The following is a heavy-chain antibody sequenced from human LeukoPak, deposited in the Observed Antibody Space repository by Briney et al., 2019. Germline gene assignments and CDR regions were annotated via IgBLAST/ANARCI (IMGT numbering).Heavy chain of an antibody. D-gene: IGHD3-16*01. V-gene: IGHV3-7*01. CDR3: VRDGGTDWYDP. CDR1: GFSISFDW. Sequence: GASQRLSCAASGFSISFDWTTSVRQDPGKGLEWVANIKQDGVEKSYVDSVKGRFTISRDNANNSIFLQMNSLRVEDTAIYYCVRDGGTDWYDPWGQGTLVSVSS. J-gene: IGHJ5*02. CDR2: IKQDGVEK.